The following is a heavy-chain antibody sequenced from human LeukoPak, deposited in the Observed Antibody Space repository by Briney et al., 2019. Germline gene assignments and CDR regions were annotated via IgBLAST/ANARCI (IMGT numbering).Heavy chain of an antibody. Sequence: GGSLRLSCAASGFTFSSYAMHWVRQAPGKGLEWVAVISYDGSNKYYADPVKGRFTISRDNSKNTLYLQMNSLRAEDTAVYYCARGPQLRFWGQGTLVTVSS. J-gene: IGHJ4*02. V-gene: IGHV3-30-3*01. CDR3: ARGPQLRF. CDR2: ISYDGSNK. CDR1: GFTFSSYA. D-gene: IGHD3-3*01.